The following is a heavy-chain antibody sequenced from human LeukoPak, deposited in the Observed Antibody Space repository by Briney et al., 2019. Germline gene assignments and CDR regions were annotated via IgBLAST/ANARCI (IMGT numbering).Heavy chain of an antibody. CDR2: INPSGGST. V-gene: IGHV1-46*01. D-gene: IGHD6-13*01. J-gene: IGHJ4*02. Sequence: ASVKVSCKASGYTFTSYYMHWVRQAPGQGLEWMGIINPSGGSTSYAQKFQGRVTMTRDTSTSTVYMELSSLRSEDTAVYYCASAHGIAAVIDYWGQGTLVTVSS. CDR3: ASAHGIAAVIDY. CDR1: GYTFTSYY.